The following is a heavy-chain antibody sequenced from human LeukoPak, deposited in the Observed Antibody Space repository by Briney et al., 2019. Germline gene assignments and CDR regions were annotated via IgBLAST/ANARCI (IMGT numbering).Heavy chain of an antibody. J-gene: IGHJ4*02. D-gene: IGHD5-12*01. CDR3: ARSGYRGSDFNS. Sequence: SETLSLTCTVSGGSISSSSYYWGWIRQPPGKGREWIGSIHYRGNTYYNPSLKSRVAISVDTSKNQFSLKLNSVTAADPAAYYGARSGYRGSDFNSGGQGTLVTVSS. CDR2: IHYRGNT. CDR1: GGSISSSSYY. V-gene: IGHV4-39*07.